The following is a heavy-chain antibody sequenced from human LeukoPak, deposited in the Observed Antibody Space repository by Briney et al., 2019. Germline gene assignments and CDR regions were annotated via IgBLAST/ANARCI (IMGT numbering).Heavy chain of an antibody. CDR2: MNPNSGNT. V-gene: IGHV1-8*01. CDR3: ARDATYYYDSSGYYPVNAFDI. CDR1: GYTFTSYD. D-gene: IGHD3-22*01. J-gene: IGHJ3*02. Sequence: ASVKVSCKASGYTFTSYDINWVRQATGQGLEWMGWMNPNSGNTGYAQKFQGRVTMTRDTSISTAYMELSRLRSDDTAVYYCARDATYYYDSSGYYPVNAFDIWGQGTMVTVSS.